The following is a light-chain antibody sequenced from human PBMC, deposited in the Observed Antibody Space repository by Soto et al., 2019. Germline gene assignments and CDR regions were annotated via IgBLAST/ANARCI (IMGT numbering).Light chain of an antibody. CDR1: QSVSSN. CDR3: QHYNNLPPLFT. V-gene: IGKV3D-15*01. CDR2: AAS. Sequence: EIVMTQSPATLSVSPGESATLSCRASQSVSSNLAWYQQKPGQAPRLLIYAASTRATAIPARFSGSGSGTEFTLSISSLQSEDFAVYYCQHYNNLPPLFTFGPGTQVDVK. J-gene: IGKJ3*01.